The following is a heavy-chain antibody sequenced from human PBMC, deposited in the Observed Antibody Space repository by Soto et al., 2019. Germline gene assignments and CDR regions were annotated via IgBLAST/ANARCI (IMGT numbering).Heavy chain of an antibody. D-gene: IGHD1-20*01. CDR3: ARDRYGAFDI. J-gene: IGHJ3*02. CDR1: GYTFTSYG. Sequence: PVASVKISCKASGYTFTSYGISWVRQAPGQGLEWMGWISAYNGDTNYAQKLQGRVTMTTDTSTSTAYMELRSLRSDDTAVYYCARDRYGAFDIWGQGTMVTVSS. CDR2: ISAYNGDT. V-gene: IGHV1-18*01.